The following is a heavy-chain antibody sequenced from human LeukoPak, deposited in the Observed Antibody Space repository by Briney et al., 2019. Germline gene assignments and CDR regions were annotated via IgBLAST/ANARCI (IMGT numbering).Heavy chain of an antibody. J-gene: IGHJ6*03. CDR3: ARGIPVAAHYYYMDV. Sequence: ASVKVSCKASGYTFTSYGISWVRQAPGQGLEWMGWISAYNGNANYAQKLQGRVTMTTDTSTSTAYMELSSLRSEDTAVYYCARGIPVAAHYYYMDVWGKGTTVTVSS. D-gene: IGHD6-19*01. CDR1: GYTFTSYG. CDR2: ISAYNGNA. V-gene: IGHV1-18*01.